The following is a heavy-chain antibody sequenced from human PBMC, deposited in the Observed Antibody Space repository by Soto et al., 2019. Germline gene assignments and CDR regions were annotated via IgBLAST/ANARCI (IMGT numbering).Heavy chain of an antibody. Sequence: EVQLLESGGGLVQPGGSLRLSCAASGFTFSNYGMSWVRQAPGKGLECVSGISGNGLNKYYADSVQGRFTISRDNSKNMLYLQIDRLRDDDTAVYYCALRADYGDYVIDDWGQGTLVTVSS. D-gene: IGHD4-17*01. V-gene: IGHV3-23*01. CDR3: ALRADYGDYVIDD. CDR2: ISGNGLNK. J-gene: IGHJ4*02. CDR1: GFTFSNYG.